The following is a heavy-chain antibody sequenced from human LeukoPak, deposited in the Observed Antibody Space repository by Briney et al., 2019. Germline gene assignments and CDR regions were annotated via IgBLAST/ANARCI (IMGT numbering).Heavy chain of an antibody. CDR2: INPSSGGT. D-gene: IGHD3-10*01. Sequence: ASVKVSCKASGYTFTGYYIHWVRQAPGQGLEWMGWINPSSGGTNYTQKFQGRVTMTRDTSISTAYMELRRLRSDDTAVYYCALIYYASGESTSSWGQGTLVTVSS. V-gene: IGHV1-2*02. CDR3: ALIYYASGESTSS. CDR1: GYTFTGYY. J-gene: IGHJ5*02.